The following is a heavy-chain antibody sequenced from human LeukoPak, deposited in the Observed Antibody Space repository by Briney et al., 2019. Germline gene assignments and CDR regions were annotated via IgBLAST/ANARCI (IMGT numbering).Heavy chain of an antibody. Sequence: SETLSLTCTVSGGSISSSSYYWGWIRQPPGKGLEWIGSIYYSGSTYYNPSLKSRFTISVDTSKNQFSLKLSSVTAADTAVYYCARHLFFRDMITFGGGRPYYFDYWGQGTLVTVSS. D-gene: IGHD3-16*01. V-gene: IGHV4-39*01. CDR2: IYYSGST. CDR3: ARHLFFRDMITFGGGRPYYFDY. J-gene: IGHJ4*02. CDR1: GGSISSSSYY.